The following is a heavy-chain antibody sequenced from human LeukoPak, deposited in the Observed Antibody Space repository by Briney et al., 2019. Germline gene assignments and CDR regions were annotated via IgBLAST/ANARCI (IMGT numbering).Heavy chain of an antibody. CDR2: ISGSGGST. D-gene: IGHD3-22*01. CDR1: GFTFSSYA. Sequence: TGGSLRLSCAASGFTFSSYAMSWVGQAPGKGLEWVSAISGSGGSTYYADSVKGRFTISRDNSKNTLYLQMNSLRAEDTAVYYCAKDSYYYDSSGNFDYWGQGTLVTVSS. J-gene: IGHJ4*02. V-gene: IGHV3-23*01. CDR3: AKDSYYYDSSGNFDY.